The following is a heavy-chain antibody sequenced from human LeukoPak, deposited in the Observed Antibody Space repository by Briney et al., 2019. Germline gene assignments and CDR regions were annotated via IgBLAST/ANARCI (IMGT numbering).Heavy chain of an antibody. CDR2: INPHNGKT. CDR3: ASAETTLLRDY. Sequence: ASVKVSCKASGYTFTDYGIIWVRQAPGQGLQWMGWINPHNGKTNYAQKLQGRVTMTTDTSTSTVYMEVRSLRSDDTAVYYCASAETTLLRDYWGQGTLVTVSS. J-gene: IGHJ4*02. CDR1: GYTFTDYG. V-gene: IGHV1-18*01. D-gene: IGHD4-11*01.